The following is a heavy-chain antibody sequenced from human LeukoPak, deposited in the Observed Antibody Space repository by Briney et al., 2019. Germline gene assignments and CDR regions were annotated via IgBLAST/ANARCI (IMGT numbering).Heavy chain of an antibody. CDR3: ARWGYFDSSAYFVVDY. J-gene: IGHJ4*02. CDR1: GGSISRYY. CDR2: IHYSGST. D-gene: IGHD3-22*01. V-gene: IGHV4-59*01. Sequence: SETLSLICAVSGGSISRYYWNWIRQPPGERLEWIGWIHYSGSTAYNPSLESRVTMSVDTSKNHISLKMTSVTAADTATYYCARWGYFDSSAYFVVDYWGQGVPVTVSS.